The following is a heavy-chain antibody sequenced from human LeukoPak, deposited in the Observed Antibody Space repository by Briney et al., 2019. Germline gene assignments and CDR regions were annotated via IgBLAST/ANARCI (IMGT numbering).Heavy chain of an antibody. CDR1: GGSISSGNW. CDR3: TRESGAFSPFGF. J-gene: IGHJ4*02. D-gene: IGHD1-26*01. V-gene: IGHV4-4*02. CDR2: VHLSGAT. Sequence: SGTLSLTCTVSGGSISSGNWWSWVRQPPGKGLEWIGEVHLSGATNYNPSLESRVSMSIDKSKNHLSLEVTSVTAADTAIYYCTRESGAFSPFGFWGLGTLVTVSS.